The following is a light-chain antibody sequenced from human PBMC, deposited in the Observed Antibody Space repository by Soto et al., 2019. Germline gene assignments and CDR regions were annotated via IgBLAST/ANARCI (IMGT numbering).Light chain of an antibody. CDR2: GAS. CDR3: QQYGISPSYT. CDR1: QSLSSSY. Sequence: EIVLTQSPGALSLSPGEGATLSCRASQSLSSSYVAWYQQKLGQPPRLLIYGASNRATGIPDRFSGSWSGTEFTLTISILEPEDFAVYYCQQYGISPSYTFAQGTKVDIK. J-gene: IGKJ2*01. V-gene: IGKV3-20*01.